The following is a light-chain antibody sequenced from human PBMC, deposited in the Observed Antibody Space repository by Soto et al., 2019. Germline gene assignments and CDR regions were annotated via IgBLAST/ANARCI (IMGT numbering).Light chain of an antibody. V-gene: IGKV1-39*01. CDR3: QQSYSIPVWT. CDR1: QSISSW. Sequence: DIQMTQSPSTLSASVGDRVTITCRASQSISSWLAWYQQKPGKAPKLLIYAATNLEEGVPSRFSGSGSGTDFSLSVSGLQPEDFATYYCQQSYSIPVWTFGHGTKVDIK. J-gene: IGKJ1*01. CDR2: AAT.